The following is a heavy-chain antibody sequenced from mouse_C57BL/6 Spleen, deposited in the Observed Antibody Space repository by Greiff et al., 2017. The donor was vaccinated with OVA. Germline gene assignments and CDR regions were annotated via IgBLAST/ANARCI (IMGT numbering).Heavy chain of an antibody. CDR1: GFTFSSYA. Sequence: EVKLVESGEGLVKPGGSLKLSCAASGFTFSSYAMSWVRQTPEKRLEWVAYISSGGDYIYYADTVKGRFTISRDNARNTLYLQMSSLKSEDIAMYYCTRDRDYGFPDWGKGTLVTVSA. CDR3: TRDRDYGFPD. J-gene: IGHJ3*01. D-gene: IGHD2-4*01. V-gene: IGHV5-9-1*02. CDR2: ISSGGDYI.